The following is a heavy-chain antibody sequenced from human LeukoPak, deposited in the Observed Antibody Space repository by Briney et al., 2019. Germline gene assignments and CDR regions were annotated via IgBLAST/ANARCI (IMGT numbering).Heavy chain of an antibody. J-gene: IGHJ6*02. D-gene: IGHD3-16*01. Sequence: ASVKVSCKASVYTFTGYYMHWVRQAPGQGREWMGWINPNSGGTNYSQKFQGGVTMTRDTSISTAYMELSRLRCDDTAVYYWARRWGGGGGGFMDVGGQGTTVTVSS. CDR1: VYTFTGYY. CDR3: ARRWGGGGGGFMDV. V-gene: IGHV1-2*02. CDR2: INPNSGGT.